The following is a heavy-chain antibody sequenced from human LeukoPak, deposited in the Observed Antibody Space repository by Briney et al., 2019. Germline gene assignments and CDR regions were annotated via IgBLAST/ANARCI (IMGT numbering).Heavy chain of an antibody. CDR1: GLTFSSYG. Sequence: GGSLRLSCAASGLTFSSYGMHWVRQAPGKGLECVALISHDGTNKYYADSVKGRFTVSRDNSQNTVYLQMSSLRTEDTAMYYCANIKVTGSYYEYSMDLWGRGTTVTVSS. D-gene: IGHD3-9*01. CDR2: ISHDGTNK. J-gene: IGHJ6*03. V-gene: IGHV3-30*19. CDR3: ANIKVTGSYYEYSMDL.